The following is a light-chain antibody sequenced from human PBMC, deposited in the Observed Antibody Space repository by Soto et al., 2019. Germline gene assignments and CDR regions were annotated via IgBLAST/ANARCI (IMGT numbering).Light chain of an antibody. Sequence: QAVLTQPPSASGTPGQRVTISCSGSSSNIGNNPVSWYQHLPGSTPRPLIYGNDLRPSGVPDRFSASKSGTSASLAISGLQSEDEADYYCVVWDDSLNGVVFGGGTKLTVL. CDR2: GND. V-gene: IGLV1-44*01. CDR3: VVWDDSLNGVV. CDR1: SSNIGNNP. J-gene: IGLJ3*02.